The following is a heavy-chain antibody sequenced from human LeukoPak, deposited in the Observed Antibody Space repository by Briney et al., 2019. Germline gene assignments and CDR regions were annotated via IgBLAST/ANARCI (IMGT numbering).Heavy chain of an antibody. J-gene: IGHJ4*02. V-gene: IGHV4-34*01. CDR3: ARVGVDDSGNIIKYFFDY. CDR1: GGSFSGYY. Sequence: SETLSLTCAVYGGSFSGYYWSWIRQPPGKGLEWIGEINHSGGTNYNPSLKSRVTISVDTSKNQFSLKLSPVTAADTAVYYCARVGVDDSGNIIKYFFDYWGQGTLVTVSS. D-gene: IGHD4-23*01. CDR2: INHSGGT.